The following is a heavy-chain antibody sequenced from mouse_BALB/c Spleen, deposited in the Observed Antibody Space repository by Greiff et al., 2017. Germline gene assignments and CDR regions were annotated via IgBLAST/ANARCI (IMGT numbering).Heavy chain of an antibody. CDR2: IYPGDGST. J-gene: IGHJ4*01. D-gene: IGHD1-1*01. V-gene: IGHV1S56*01. CDR1: GYTFTSYY. Sequence: VKLMESGPELVKPGASVKMSCKASGYTFTSYYIHWVKQRPGQGLEWIGWIYPGDGSTKYNEKFKGKTTLTADKSSSTAYMLLSSLTSEDSAIYFCARNSYYYGSWYYAMDYWGQGTSVTVSS. CDR3: ARNSYYYGSWYYAMDY.